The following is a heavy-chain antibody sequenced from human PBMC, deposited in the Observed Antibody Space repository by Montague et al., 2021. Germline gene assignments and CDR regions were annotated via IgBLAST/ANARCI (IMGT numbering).Heavy chain of an antibody. D-gene: IGHD1-26*01. CDR2: IYHGTT. Sequence: SETLSPTCTVSGDSISSKYFCSWVRQPLGKGLEWIGEIYHGTTSYSPSLKGRLTVSMDTSKNQFSLKLSSVTAADTAIYYCAVGSESAWELLHHWGQGILVTVSS. CDR3: AVGSESAWELLHH. J-gene: IGHJ5*02. CDR1: GDSISSKYF. V-gene: IGHV4-4*02.